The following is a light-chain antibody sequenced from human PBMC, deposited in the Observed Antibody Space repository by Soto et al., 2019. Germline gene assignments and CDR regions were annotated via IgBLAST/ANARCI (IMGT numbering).Light chain of an antibody. CDR3: CSYAGSYT. V-gene: IGLV1-51*01. CDR1: NSNVGNNF. J-gene: IGLJ1*01. Sequence: QSVLTQPPSVSAAPGQKITISCSGSNSNVGNNFVSWYQHLPGTAPKLLIYDTNKRPSGIPDRFSGSKSGNTASLTISGLQAEDEADYYCCSYAGSYTFGTGTKLTVL. CDR2: DTN.